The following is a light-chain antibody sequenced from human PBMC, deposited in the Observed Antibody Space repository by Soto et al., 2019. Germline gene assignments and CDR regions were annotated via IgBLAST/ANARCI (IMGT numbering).Light chain of an antibody. CDR2: KAS. Sequence: DLQMTQSPSTLSASVGDRVTITCRASQSISSSLAWYQQKPGKAPKLLIYKASSLESGVPSRFSGSGSGTEFTLTISSLQPDDFATYYCQQYNSYWTFGQGTKVEIK. CDR3: QQYNSYWT. J-gene: IGKJ1*01. CDR1: QSISSS. V-gene: IGKV1-5*03.